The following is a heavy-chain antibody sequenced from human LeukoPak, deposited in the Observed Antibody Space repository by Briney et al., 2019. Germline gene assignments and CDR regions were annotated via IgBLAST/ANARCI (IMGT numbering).Heavy chain of an antibody. Sequence: SVKVSCKASGYTFTSYYMHWVRQAPGQGLEWMGGIIPIFGTANYAQKFQGRVTITADESTSTAYMELSSLRSEDTAVYYCAAQYYDFWSGYYPGYWGQGTLVTVSP. D-gene: IGHD3-3*01. J-gene: IGHJ4*02. CDR3: AAQYYDFWSGYYPGY. V-gene: IGHV1-69*13. CDR1: GYTFTSYY. CDR2: IIPIFGTA.